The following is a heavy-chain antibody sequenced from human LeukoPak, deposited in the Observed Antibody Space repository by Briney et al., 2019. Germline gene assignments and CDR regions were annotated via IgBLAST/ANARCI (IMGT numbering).Heavy chain of an antibody. CDR3: AREGHCSGGSCYLF. CDR2: INHSGST. D-gene: IGHD2-15*01. V-gene: IGHV4-34*01. J-gene: IGHJ4*02. Sequence: PSETLSLTCAVYGGSFSGYYWSWIRQPPGKGLEWIGEINHSGSTNYNPSLKSRVTISVDTSKNQFSLKLSSVTAADTAVYYCAREGHCSGGSCYLFWGQGTLVTVSS. CDR1: GGSFSGYY.